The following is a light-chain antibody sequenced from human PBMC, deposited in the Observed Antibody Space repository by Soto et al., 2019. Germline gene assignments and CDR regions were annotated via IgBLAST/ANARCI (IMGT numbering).Light chain of an antibody. CDR3: QHYYTSYTT. CDR1: QSVTGNY. J-gene: IGKJ1*01. V-gene: IGKV3-20*01. Sequence: EVVLTQSPGTRSLSPGERGTLSCGASQSVTGNYLAWYQQKPGQAPRLLIFGASTRATGIPDRFSGSGSGTDLTLPISRLEPEDFAVYYCQHYYTSYTTFGQGTKVDIK. CDR2: GAS.